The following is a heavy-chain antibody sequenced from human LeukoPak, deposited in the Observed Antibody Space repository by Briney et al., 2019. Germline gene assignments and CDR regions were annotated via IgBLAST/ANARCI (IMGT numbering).Heavy chain of an antibody. D-gene: IGHD3-22*01. J-gene: IGHJ4*02. Sequence: SQTLSLTCTVSGGSISSGSYYWSWIRQPAGKGLEWIGRIYTSGSTNYNPSLKSRVTISVDTSKNQFSLKLSSVTAADTAVYYCARGYHDFSGYWLSYFDYWGQGTLVTVSS. CDR3: ARGYHDFSGYWLSYFDY. V-gene: IGHV4-61*02. CDR1: GGSISSGSYY. CDR2: IYTSGST.